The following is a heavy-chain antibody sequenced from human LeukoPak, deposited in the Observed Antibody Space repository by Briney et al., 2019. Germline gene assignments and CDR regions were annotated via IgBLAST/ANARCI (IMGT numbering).Heavy chain of an antibody. D-gene: IGHD6-13*01. V-gene: IGHV3-30*02. CDR2: IRYDGSSK. Sequence: GGSLRLSCAASGFTFNSYGIHWVRQAPGKGLEWVAFIRYDGSSKYYVDSVKGRFTISRDNSKNTLYLQMNSLRAEDTAVYYCARSWRDAFDIWGQGTMVTVSS. CDR3: ARSWRDAFDI. CDR1: GFTFNSYG. J-gene: IGHJ3*02.